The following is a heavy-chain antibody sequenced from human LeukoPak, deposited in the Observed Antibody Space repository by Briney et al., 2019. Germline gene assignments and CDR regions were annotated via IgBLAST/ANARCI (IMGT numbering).Heavy chain of an antibody. J-gene: IGHJ3*02. CDR3: ARAYYYDSSGYYYPGAFDI. CDR2: ISSSGSTI. D-gene: IGHD3-22*01. V-gene: IGHV3-48*03. CDR1: GFTFSSYE. Sequence: GGSLRLSCAASGFTFSSYEMNWVRQAPGKGLEWVSYISSSGSTIYYADSVKGRFTISRDNAKNSLYLQMNSLRAEDTAVYYCARAYYYDSSGYYYPGAFDIWGQGTMVTVSS.